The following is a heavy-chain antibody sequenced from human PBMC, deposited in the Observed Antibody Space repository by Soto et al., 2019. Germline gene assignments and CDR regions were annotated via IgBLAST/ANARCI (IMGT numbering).Heavy chain of an antibody. CDR3: AKGQAPYGEYYYYYGMYV. D-gene: IGHD4-17*01. J-gene: IGHJ6*02. V-gene: IGHV3-30*18. Sequence: QVQLVESGGGVVQPGRSLRLSCAASGFTFSSYGMHWVRQAPGKGLEWVAVISYDGSNKYYADSVKGRFTISRDNSKNTLHLQMNSLRAEDTAVYYCAKGQAPYGEYYYYYGMYVWGQGTTVTVSS. CDR2: ISYDGSNK. CDR1: GFTFSSYG.